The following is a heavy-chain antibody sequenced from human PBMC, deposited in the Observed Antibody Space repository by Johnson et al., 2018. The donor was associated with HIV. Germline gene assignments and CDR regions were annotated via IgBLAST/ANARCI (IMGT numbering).Heavy chain of an antibody. CDR3: ARAPDYYDSSGYGRWDAFDI. J-gene: IGHJ3*02. CDR1: GFTFTNAW. D-gene: IGHD3-22*01. Sequence: VQLVESGGGLVQPGGSLRLSCAASGFTFTNAWMSWVRQAPGKGLEWVANIKQDGSEKYYVDSVKGRFTISRDNAKNSLYLQMNSLRAEDTAVYYCARAPDYYDSSGYGRWDAFDIWGLGTMVTVSS. V-gene: IGHV3-7*03. CDR2: IKQDGSEK.